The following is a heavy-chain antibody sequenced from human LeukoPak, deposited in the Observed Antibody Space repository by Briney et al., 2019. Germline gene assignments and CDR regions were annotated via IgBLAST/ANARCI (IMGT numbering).Heavy chain of an antibody. D-gene: IGHD2-8*01. J-gene: IGHJ4*02. V-gene: IGHV3-7*01. CDR2: IKQDGSEK. Sequence: GGSLRLSCAASGFTFSSYWMSWVRQAPGKGLEWVANIKQDGSEKYYVDSVKGRFTISRDNAKNSRYLQMNSLRAEDTAVYYCSRVALICYNGVCFRDYWGRGTLVTVSS. CDR3: SRVALICYNGVCFRDY. CDR1: GFTFSSYW.